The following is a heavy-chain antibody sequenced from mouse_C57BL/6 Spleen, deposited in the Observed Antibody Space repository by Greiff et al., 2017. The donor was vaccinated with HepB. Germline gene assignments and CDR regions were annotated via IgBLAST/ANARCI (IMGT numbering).Heavy chain of an antibody. Sequence: EVQGVESGGGLVQPGGSMKLSCVASGFTFSNYWMNWVRQSPEKGLEWVAQIRLKSDNYATHYAESVKGRFTISRDDSKSSVYLQMNNLRAEDTGIYYCTRYGSSSPFAYWGQGTLVTVSA. CDR1: GFTFSNYW. CDR2: IRLKSDNYAT. V-gene: IGHV6-3*01. CDR3: TRYGSSSPFAY. D-gene: IGHD1-1*01. J-gene: IGHJ3*01.